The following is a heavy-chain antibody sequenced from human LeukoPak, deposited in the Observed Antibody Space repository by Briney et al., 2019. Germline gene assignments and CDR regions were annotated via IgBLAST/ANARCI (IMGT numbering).Heavy chain of an antibody. CDR3: ARIHYYDSSGYYGGAFDI. V-gene: IGHV1-18*01. D-gene: IGHD3-22*01. CDR1: GYTFTSYG. CDR2: ISAYNGNT. Sequence: ASVKVSCKASGYTFTSYGISWVRQAPGQGLEWMGWISAYNGNTNYAQKLQGRVTVTTDTSTSTAYMELRSLRSDDTAVYYCARIHYYDSSGYYGGAFDIWGQGAMVTVSS. J-gene: IGHJ3*02.